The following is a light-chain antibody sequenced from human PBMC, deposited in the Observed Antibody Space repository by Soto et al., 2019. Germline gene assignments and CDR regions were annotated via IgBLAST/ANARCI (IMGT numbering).Light chain of an antibody. CDR2: GAS. CDR1: QNVSSNC. CDR3: QQCFSSPIT. J-gene: IGKJ4*01. Sequence: EIVLTQSPGTLSLSPGERATLSCRASQNVSSNCLAWYQQKSGQTPRLLIYGASSRATGIPDRFSGSGSATHFTLTISRLEPEDFAVYFCQQCFSSPITFGGGTRVEIK. V-gene: IGKV3-20*01.